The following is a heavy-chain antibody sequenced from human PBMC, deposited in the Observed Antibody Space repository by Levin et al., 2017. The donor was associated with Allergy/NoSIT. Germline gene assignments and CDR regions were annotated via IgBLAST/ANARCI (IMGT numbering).Heavy chain of an antibody. CDR2: ISARRTTI. Sequence: AGGSLRLSCAASGFTFSSYGMIWVRQAPGKGLEWVSYISARRTTIYYADSVKGRFTISRDDAKNSLYLQMSSLRAEDTAVYFCARDEEAFGDAFDIWGQGTKVTVSS. J-gene: IGHJ3*02. V-gene: IGHV3-48*01. D-gene: IGHD3-16*01. CDR1: GFTFSSYG. CDR3: ARDEEAFGDAFDI.